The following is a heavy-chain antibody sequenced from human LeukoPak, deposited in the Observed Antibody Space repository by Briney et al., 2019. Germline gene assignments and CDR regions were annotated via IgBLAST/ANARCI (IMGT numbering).Heavy chain of an antibody. D-gene: IGHD5-18*01. J-gene: IGHJ4*02. CDR2: IYYSGST. V-gene: IGHV4-30-4*08. CDR1: GGSISSGDYH. Sequence: SETLSLTCTVSGGSISSGDYHWSWIRQPPGKGLEWIGYIYYSGSTYYNPSLKSRVTISVDTSKNQFSLKLSSVTAADTAVYYCARDGGYSYGLFDYWGQGTLVTVSS. CDR3: ARDGGYSYGLFDY.